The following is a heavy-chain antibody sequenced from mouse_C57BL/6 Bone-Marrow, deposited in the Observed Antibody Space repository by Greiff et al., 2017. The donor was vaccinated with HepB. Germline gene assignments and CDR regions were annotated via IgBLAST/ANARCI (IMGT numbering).Heavy chain of an antibody. Sequence: EVKLVESGEGLVKPGGSLKLSCAASGFTFSSYAMSWVRQTPEKRLEWVAYISSGGDYIYYADTVKGRFTISRDNARNTLYLQMSSLKSEDTAMYYFTRRGYSNFWFAYWGQGTLVTVAA. CDR2: ISSGGDYI. CDR1: GFTFSSYA. V-gene: IGHV5-9-1*02. D-gene: IGHD2-5*01. J-gene: IGHJ3*01. CDR3: TRRGYSNFWFAY.